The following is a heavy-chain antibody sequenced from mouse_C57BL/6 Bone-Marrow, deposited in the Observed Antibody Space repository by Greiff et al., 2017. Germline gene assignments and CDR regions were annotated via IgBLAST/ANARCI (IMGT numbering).Heavy chain of an antibody. Sequence: EVMLVESGGGLVKPGGSLKLSCAASGFTFSSYAMSWVRQTPEKRLEWVATISDGGSYTYYPDNVKGRFTISRDNAKNNLYLQMSHLKSEDTAMYYCAILYYAMDYWGQGTSVTVSS. J-gene: IGHJ4*01. V-gene: IGHV5-4*03. CDR2: ISDGGSYT. CDR1: GFTFSSYA. CDR3: AILYYAMDY.